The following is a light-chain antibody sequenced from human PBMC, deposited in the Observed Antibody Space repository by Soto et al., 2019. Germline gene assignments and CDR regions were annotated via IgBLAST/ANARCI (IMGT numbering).Light chain of an antibody. Sequence: DVQMTQSPSSLSASVGDRVTITCRASRDISSSLAWYQQKPGKVPKLLIYAASTLHAGVQSRCSGSGSGTFFTLTINSLQPEDVATYYCQKYNSAPNTFGRGTRLEIK. V-gene: IGKV1-27*01. CDR2: AAS. CDR1: RDISSS. CDR3: QKYNSAPNT. J-gene: IGKJ2*01.